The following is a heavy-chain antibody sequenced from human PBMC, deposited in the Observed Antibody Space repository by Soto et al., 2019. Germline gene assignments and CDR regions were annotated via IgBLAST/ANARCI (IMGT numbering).Heavy chain of an antibody. CDR1: GYTFTSYG. V-gene: IGHV1-18*01. Sequence: QVQLVQSGAEVKKPGASVKVSCKASGYTFTSYGISWVRQAPGQGLEWMGWISAYNGNTNYAQKLQGRVTMTTDTSTSTSYMELRSLRSDDTAVYYCARVYRITMVRGELSEYWGQGTPVTVSS. D-gene: IGHD3-10*01. J-gene: IGHJ4*02. CDR3: ARVYRITMVRGELSEY. CDR2: ISAYNGNT.